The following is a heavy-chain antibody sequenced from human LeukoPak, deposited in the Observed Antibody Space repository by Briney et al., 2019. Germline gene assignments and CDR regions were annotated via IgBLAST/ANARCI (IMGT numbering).Heavy chain of an antibody. V-gene: IGHV4-59*01. CDR2: INYSGST. J-gene: IGHJ6*03. Sequence: SETLSLTCTVSGGSISSYYWSWIRQPPGKGLEWIGYINYSGSTNYNPSLKSRVTISVDTSKNQFSLKLSSVTAADTAVYFCARDQKYYYYMDVWGKGTTVTVSS. CDR1: GGSISSYY. CDR3: ARDQKYYYYMDV.